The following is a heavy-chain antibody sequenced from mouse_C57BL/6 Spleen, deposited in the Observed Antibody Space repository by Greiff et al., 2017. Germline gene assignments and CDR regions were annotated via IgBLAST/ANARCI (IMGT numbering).Heavy chain of an antibody. Sequence: VQLQQSGAELVRPGASVTLSCKASGYTFTDYEMHWVKQTPVHGLEWIGAIDPETGGTAYNQKFKGKAILTADKSSSTAYMELRSLTSEDSAVYSCTRSYDYDEGTCAMGYWGQGTSVTVSS. J-gene: IGHJ4*01. V-gene: IGHV1-15*01. CDR1: GYTFTDYE. CDR2: IDPETGGT. D-gene: IGHD2-4*01. CDR3: TRSYDYDEGTCAMGY.